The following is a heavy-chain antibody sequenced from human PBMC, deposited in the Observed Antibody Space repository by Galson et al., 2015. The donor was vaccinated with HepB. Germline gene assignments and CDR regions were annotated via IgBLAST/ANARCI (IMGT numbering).Heavy chain of an antibody. CDR3: ARDWNWGFDY. Sequence: SLRLSCAASGFTFSPIWMSWVRQAPGKGLEWVANIKGDGSEEYYVDSVKGRFTISRDNARNSLYLQMNSLTAEDTALYYCARDWNWGFDYWGQGTLVTVSS. D-gene: IGHD7-27*01. CDR1: GFTFSPIW. J-gene: IGHJ4*02. CDR2: IKGDGSEE. V-gene: IGHV3-7*03.